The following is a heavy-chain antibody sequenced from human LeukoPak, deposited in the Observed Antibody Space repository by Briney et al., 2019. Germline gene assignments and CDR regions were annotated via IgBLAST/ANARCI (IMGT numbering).Heavy chain of an antibody. V-gene: IGHV3-21*01. Sequence: TGGSLRLSCAASGFTVSSNYMNWVRQAPGKGLEWVSSISSSSSYIYYADSVKGRFTISRDNAKNSLYLQMNSLRAEDTAVYYCARRRTARAFDYWGQGTLVTVSS. CDR1: GFTVSSNY. J-gene: IGHJ4*02. D-gene: IGHD5-18*01. CDR3: ARRRTARAFDY. CDR2: ISSSSSYI.